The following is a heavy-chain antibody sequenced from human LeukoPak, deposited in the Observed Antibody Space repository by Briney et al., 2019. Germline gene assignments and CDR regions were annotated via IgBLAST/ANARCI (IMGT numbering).Heavy chain of an antibody. V-gene: IGHV3-30*18. CDR3: AKGVASSIWNAMDV. J-gene: IGHJ4*02. CDR2: ISDDARNE. Sequence: GGSLRLSCAASGFPFSGYGMNWVRQAPGKGLEWVTVISDDARNEDYTDSVKGRFTISRDNSKNILYLQMNSLRVEDTAVYYCAKGVASSIWNAMDVWGQGTLVTVSS. CDR1: GFPFSGYG. D-gene: IGHD1-1*01.